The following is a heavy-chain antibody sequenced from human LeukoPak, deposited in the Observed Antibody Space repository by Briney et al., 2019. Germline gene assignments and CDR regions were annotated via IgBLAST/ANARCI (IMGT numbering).Heavy chain of an antibody. CDR1: GGSISSYY. CDR3: ASREVNYGDFLGYFDY. D-gene: IGHD4-17*01. CDR2: IYYSGST. Sequence: SETLSLTCTVSGGSISSYYWSWIRQPPGKGLEWIGYIYYSGSTNYNPSLKSRVTISVDTSKNQFSLKLSSVTAADTAVYYCASREVNYGDFLGYFDYWGQGTLVTVSS. V-gene: IGHV4-59*08. J-gene: IGHJ4*02.